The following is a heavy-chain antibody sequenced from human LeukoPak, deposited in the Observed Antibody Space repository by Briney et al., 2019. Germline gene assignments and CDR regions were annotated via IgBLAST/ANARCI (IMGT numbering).Heavy chain of an antibody. CDR2: MNHSGST. V-gene: IGHV4-34*01. CDR1: GGSFSGYY. J-gene: IGHJ4*02. D-gene: IGHD3-22*01. Sequence: PSETLSLTCAVYGGSFSGYYWSWIRQPPGKGLEWIGEMNHSGSTNYNPSLKSRVTISVDTSKNQFSLKLSSVTAADTAVYYCAKLTYYYDSSGYYYHLLFDYWGQGTLVTVSS. CDR3: AKLTYYYDSSGYYYHLLFDY.